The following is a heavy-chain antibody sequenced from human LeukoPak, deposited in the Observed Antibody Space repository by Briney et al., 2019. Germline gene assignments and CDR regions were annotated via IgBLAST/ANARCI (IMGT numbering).Heavy chain of an antibody. V-gene: IGHV3-20*01. CDR1: GFTFDEYG. CDR2: INWNGGSI. CDR3: ARSNYGSGSPSDY. Sequence: SGGSLRLSCEASGFTFDEYGMSWVRQVPGKGLAWVSGINWNGGSIGYADSVKGRFTISRDNAKNSLYLQMNSLRAEDTALYHCARSNYGSGSPSDYWGQGTLVTVSS. J-gene: IGHJ4*02. D-gene: IGHD3-10*01.